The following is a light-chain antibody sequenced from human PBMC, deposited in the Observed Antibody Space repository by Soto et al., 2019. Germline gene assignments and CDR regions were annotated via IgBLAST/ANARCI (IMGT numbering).Light chain of an antibody. CDR3: QQYDDLYT. V-gene: IGKV1-5*01. CDR1: QSISRS. CDR2: DPS. Sequence: DIQMTQSPSTLSASVGDRVTITCRASQSISRSLAWYQQKPGKAPTLLIYDPSSLESGVPSRFSGSGFGTVFTHSICCQQPDDFATYYCQQYDDLYTFGQGTKVEI. J-gene: IGKJ2*01.